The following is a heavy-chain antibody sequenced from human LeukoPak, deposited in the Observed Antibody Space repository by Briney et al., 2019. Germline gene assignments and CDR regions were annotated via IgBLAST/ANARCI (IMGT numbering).Heavy chain of an antibody. V-gene: IGHV3-30*04. CDR1: GFTFSSYA. J-gene: IGHJ4*02. Sequence: GGSLRLSCAASGFTFSSYAMHWVRQAPGKGLEWVAVISYDGSNKYYADSVKGRFTISRDNSKNTLYLQMNSLRAEDTAVYYCARDGYSSSWLFDYWGQGTLVTVSS. D-gene: IGHD6-13*01. CDR2: ISYDGSNK. CDR3: ARDGYSSSWLFDY.